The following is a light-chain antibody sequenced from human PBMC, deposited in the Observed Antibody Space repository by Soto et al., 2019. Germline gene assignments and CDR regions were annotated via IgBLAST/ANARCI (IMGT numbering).Light chain of an antibody. CDR1: QTISSW. CDR3: QQYENYWT. Sequence: DIQMTQSASSLSASFGDRVTITCRASQTISSWLAWYQQIPGKAPKLLIYDASNLESGVPSRFSGSGSGTEFTLTISSLKPEDFAVYYCQQYENYWTFGQGTKVDIK. J-gene: IGKJ1*01. V-gene: IGKV1-5*01. CDR2: DAS.